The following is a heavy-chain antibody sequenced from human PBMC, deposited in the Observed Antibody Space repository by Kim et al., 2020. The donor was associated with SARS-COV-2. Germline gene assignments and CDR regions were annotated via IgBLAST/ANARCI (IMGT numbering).Heavy chain of an antibody. D-gene: IGHD4-17*01. V-gene: IGHV5-51*01. J-gene: IGHJ4*02. CDR2: IYPGDSDT. CDR1: GYSFTSYW. Sequence: GESLKISCKASGYSFTSYWIGWVRQMPGKGLEWMGIIYPGDSDTRYSPSFQGQVTISADKSISTAYLQWSSLKASDTAMYYCARIDYGDYGSPYYFHYWGQGTLVTVSS. CDR3: ARIDYGDYGSPYYFHY.